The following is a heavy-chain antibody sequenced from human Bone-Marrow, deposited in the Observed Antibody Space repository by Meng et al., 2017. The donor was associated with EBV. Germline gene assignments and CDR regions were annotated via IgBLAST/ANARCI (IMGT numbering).Heavy chain of an antibody. Sequence: EVQLVESGXXXXXPXXFXXLSCAASGFTFTTYSMNWVRQAPGKGLEWVSSISSSGTYIYYADSLKGRFTISRDNAKNSLYLQMNSLRAEDTAVYYCARGTYDYIWGSYRLNNWFDPWGQGTLVTVSS. J-gene: IGHJ5*02. CDR1: GFTFTTYS. V-gene: IGHV3-21*01. CDR3: ARGTYDYIWGSYRLNNWFDP. D-gene: IGHD3-16*02. CDR2: ISSSGTYI.